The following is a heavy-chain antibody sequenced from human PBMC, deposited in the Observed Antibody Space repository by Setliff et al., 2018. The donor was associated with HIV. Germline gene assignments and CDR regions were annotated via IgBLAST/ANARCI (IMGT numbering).Heavy chain of an antibody. D-gene: IGHD3-22*01. V-gene: IGHV4-4*09. CDR3: ARETYYYDNPQYYYYYMDV. CDR2: IYNSAST. J-gene: IGHJ6*03. CDR1: GVSISGHF. Sequence: PSETLSLTCFVSGVSISGHFWGWIRQPPGKGLEWIGYIYNSASTSYNPSLKSRVTISVDTSKNQFSLKLGSVTAADTAVYYCARETYYYDNPQYYYYYMDVWGKGTTVTVSS.